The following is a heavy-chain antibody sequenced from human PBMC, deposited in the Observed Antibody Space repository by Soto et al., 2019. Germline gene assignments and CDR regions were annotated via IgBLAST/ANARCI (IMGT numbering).Heavy chain of an antibody. CDR1: GFTFSMYW. Sequence: LRLSCAASGFTFSMYWMHWVRQAPGKGLVWVSRINNDGSSTIYADSVKGRFTISRDNSKNTLYLQMNSLRAEDTAVYYCAKASIVVVVAATYSWFDPWGQGTRVTVS. V-gene: IGHV3-74*01. J-gene: IGHJ5*02. D-gene: IGHD2-15*01. CDR2: INNDGSST. CDR3: AKASIVVVVAATYSWFDP.